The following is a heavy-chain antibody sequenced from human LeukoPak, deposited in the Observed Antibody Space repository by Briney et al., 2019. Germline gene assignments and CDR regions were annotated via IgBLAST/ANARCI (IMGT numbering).Heavy chain of an antibody. CDR2: INPNSGAT. D-gene: IGHD2-2*01. CDR3: ARAIVVVPVATL. Sequence: GASVKVSCKASGYTFTGYYMHWVRQAPGQGLEWMGWINPNSGATNYAQKFQGRVTMTRDTSISTAYMEMSRLRSDDTAVYYCARAIVVVPVATLWGHGTLVTVSS. V-gene: IGHV1-2*02. J-gene: IGHJ4*01. CDR1: GYTFTGYY.